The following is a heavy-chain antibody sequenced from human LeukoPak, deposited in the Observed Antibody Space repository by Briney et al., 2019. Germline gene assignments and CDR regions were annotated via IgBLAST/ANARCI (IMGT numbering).Heavy chain of an antibody. D-gene: IGHD4-23*01. CDR3: ARERSSSGGHNWFDP. CDR2: VYYSGVN. CDR1: GGYIITSGDY. J-gene: IGHJ5*02. V-gene: IGHV4-39*07. Sequence: PSETLSLTCTVSGGYIITSGDYWGWIRQPPGEGLEWIGSVYYSGVNSTNPFFRSRMSISVDTSKNQFSLNLTSVTAADAAVYYCARERSSSGGHNWFDPWGQGTLVTVSS.